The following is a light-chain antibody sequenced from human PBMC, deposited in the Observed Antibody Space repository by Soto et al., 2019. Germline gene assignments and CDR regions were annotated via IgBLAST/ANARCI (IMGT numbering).Light chain of an antibody. CDR1: QSVDSR. V-gene: IGKV3-20*01. CDR2: GAS. Sequence: IVLTQSPGTLSLSPGERVTLSFWASQSVDSRLAWYQQKSGQAPKLLIYGASTWETGIPERFSGSGSGTEFTLTISRLEPEDFAVYYCQQYDNFPLTFGGGTKVDI. J-gene: IGKJ4*02. CDR3: QQYDNFPLT.